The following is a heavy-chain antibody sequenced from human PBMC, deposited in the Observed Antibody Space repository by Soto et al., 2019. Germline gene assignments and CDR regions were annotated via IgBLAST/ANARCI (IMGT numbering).Heavy chain of an antibody. CDR3: ARGRRGCSSTSCYDAFDI. D-gene: IGHD2-2*01. CDR2: IIPIFGIA. Sequence: ASVKVSCKASGGTFSSYAISWVRQAPGQGLEWMGGIIPIFGIANYAQKFQGRVTITADKSTSTAYMELSSLRSEGTAVYYCARGRRGCSSTSCYDAFDIWGQGTMVTGSS. J-gene: IGHJ3*02. V-gene: IGHV1-69*10. CDR1: GGTFSSYA.